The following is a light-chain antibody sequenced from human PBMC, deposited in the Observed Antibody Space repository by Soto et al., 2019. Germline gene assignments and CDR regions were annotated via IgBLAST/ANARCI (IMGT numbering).Light chain of an antibody. CDR3: SSYSRSTAYV. V-gene: IGLV2-14*01. CDR1: SSDFGGYKY. J-gene: IGLJ1*01. Sequence: QSVLTQPASVSGSPGQSITISCTGTSSDFGGYKYVSWHQLHPGKAPKLIIYEVSNRPSGVSNRFSGSKSGNTASLTISGLQAEDEADYYCSSYSRSTAYVFGTGSKVTVL. CDR2: EVS.